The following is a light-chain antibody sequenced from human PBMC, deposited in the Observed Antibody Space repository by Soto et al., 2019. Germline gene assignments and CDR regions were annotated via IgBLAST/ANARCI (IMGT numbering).Light chain of an antibody. CDR1: QTITNR. Sequence: DIQMTQSPSTLPASVGDRVTITCRASQTITNRLAWYQQKPGKAPKVLIYDASNLESGVPSRFTGSGSGTEFILTISSLQPDDFATYYCQQYTNYPWTFGQGTKVDI. CDR2: DAS. V-gene: IGKV1-5*01. J-gene: IGKJ1*01. CDR3: QQYTNYPWT.